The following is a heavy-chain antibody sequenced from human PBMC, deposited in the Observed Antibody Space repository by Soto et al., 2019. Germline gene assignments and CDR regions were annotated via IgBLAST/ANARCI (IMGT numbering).Heavy chain of an antibody. CDR2: IFYSGTT. J-gene: IGHJ6*03. Sequence: SETLSLTCTVSGGFIGSYYWSWIRQPPGKGLEWVGYIFYSGTTNYNPSLKSRVTISVDSSKNQFSLKLSSVTAADTAVYYCARSAIPAENYYYYYMDVWGKGTTVTVSS. CDR3: ARSAIPAENYYYYYMDV. D-gene: IGHD2-2*01. CDR1: GGFIGSYY. V-gene: IGHV4-59*08.